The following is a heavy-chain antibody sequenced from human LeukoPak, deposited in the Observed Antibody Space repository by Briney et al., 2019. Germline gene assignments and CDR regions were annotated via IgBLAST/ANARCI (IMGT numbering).Heavy chain of an antibody. V-gene: IGHV3-48*01. CDR3: ARDVYARSWYSSYYYGMDV. CDR2: ISDSSSTI. Sequence: GGSLRLSCAASGFTFSSYSMTWVRQAPGKGLEWVSYISDSSSTIYYADSVKGRFTISRDNSKNTLYLQMNSLRAEDTAVYYCARDVYARSWYSSYYYGMDVWGQGTTVTVSS. CDR1: GFTFSSYS. J-gene: IGHJ6*02. D-gene: IGHD6-13*01.